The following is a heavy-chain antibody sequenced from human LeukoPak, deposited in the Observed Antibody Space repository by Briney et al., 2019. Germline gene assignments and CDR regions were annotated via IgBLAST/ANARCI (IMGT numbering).Heavy chain of an antibody. J-gene: IGHJ6*03. CDR1: GGSISSYY. V-gene: IGHV4-4*09. CDR2: IYTSGST. CDR3: ARRAKYYYYMDV. D-gene: IGHD1-26*01. Sequence: SETLSLTCTVSGGSISSYYWSWIRQPPGKGLEWIGYIYTSGSTNYNPSLKSRVTISVDTSKNQFSLKLSSVTAADTAVYYCARRAKYYYYMDVWGKGTTVTVSS.